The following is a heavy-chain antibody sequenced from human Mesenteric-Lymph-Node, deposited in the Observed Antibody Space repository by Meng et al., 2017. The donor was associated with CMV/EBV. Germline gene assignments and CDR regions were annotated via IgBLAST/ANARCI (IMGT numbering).Heavy chain of an antibody. V-gene: IGHV3-48*03. J-gene: IGHJ6*02. CDR3: ARGSVGIDGMDV. Sequence: GESLKISCAASGFTFSSYAMHWVRQAPGKGLEWVSYISSSGSTIYYADSVKGRFTISRDNAKNSLYLQMNSLRAEDTAVYYCARGSVGIDGMDVWGQGTTVTVSS. CDR2: ISSSGSTI. CDR1: GFTFSSYA. D-gene: IGHD6-13*01.